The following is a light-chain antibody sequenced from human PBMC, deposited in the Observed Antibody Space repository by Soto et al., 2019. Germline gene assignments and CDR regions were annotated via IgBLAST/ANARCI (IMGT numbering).Light chain of an antibody. CDR3: QQYNSYPWT. V-gene: IGKV1-5*01. J-gene: IGKJ1*01. CDR1: QPIRTW. Sequence: DIQMTQSPSTLSASVGDRVTITCRASQPIRTWLAWYPQRRGKAPNLXIYHASSLESGVPSTFSGSGSGTECTRTISSLKPDDFATDYCQQYNSYPWTFGQGTKVDI. CDR2: HAS.